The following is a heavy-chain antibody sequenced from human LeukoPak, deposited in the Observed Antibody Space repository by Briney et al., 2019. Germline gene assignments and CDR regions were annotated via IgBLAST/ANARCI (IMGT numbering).Heavy chain of an antibody. D-gene: IGHD3-10*01. CDR2: IYSGGST. V-gene: IGHV3-66*01. CDR3: ARAGNYYGRHTNWFDP. Sequence: GGSLRLSSTVSGFTVSSNSMSWVRQAPGKGLEWVSVIYSGGSTYYADSVKGRFTISRDNSKNTLYLQMNSLRAEDTAVYYCARAGNYYGRHTNWFDPWGQGTLVAVSS. CDR1: GFTVSSNS. J-gene: IGHJ5*02.